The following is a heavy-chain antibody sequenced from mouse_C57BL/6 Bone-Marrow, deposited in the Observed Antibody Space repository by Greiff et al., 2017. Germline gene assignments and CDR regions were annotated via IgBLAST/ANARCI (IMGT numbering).Heavy chain of an antibody. CDR1: GYTFTDYN. D-gene: IGHD1-1*01. J-gene: IGHJ4*01. CDR2: INPNNGGT. V-gene: IGHV1-18*01. CDR3: ARNTTLVATCAMDY. Sequence: VQLQQSGPELVKPGASVKIPCKASGYTFTDYNMDWVKQSHGKSLEWIGDINPNNGGTNYNQKFKGKATLSVDKSSSTAYMEIRSLTSEDTAVYYLARNTTLVATCAMDYWGQGTSVTVSS.